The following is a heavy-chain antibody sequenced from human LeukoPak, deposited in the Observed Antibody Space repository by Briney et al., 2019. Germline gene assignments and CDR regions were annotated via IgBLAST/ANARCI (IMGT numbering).Heavy chain of an antibody. J-gene: IGHJ4*02. V-gene: IGHV4-59*08. CDR1: GGSLSRYY. CDR3: ARHHYCDSSGYYFGYFDY. D-gene: IGHD3-22*01. Sequence: SETLSLTSIVYGGSLSRYYCSWIRQPPGKGMEWIGYIYYSGSTNYNPSLKSRVTISVDTSKNQLSLKLSSVTAADTAVYYCARHHYCDSSGYYFGYFDYWGQGTLVTV. CDR2: IYYSGST.